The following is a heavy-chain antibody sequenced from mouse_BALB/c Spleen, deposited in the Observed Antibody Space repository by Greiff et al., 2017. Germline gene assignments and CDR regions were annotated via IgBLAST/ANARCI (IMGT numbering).Heavy chain of an antibody. CDR2: IWGGGST. CDR1: GFSLSRYS. V-gene: IGHV2-6-4*01. CDR3: ARNFGITTATSFAY. Sequence: VQRVESGPGLVAPSQSLSITCTVSGFSLSRYSVHWVRQPPGKGLEWLGMIWGGGSTDYNSALKSRLSISKDNSKSQVFLKMNSLQTDDTAMYYCARNFGITTATSFAYWGQGTLVTVSA. D-gene: IGHD1-2*01. J-gene: IGHJ3*01.